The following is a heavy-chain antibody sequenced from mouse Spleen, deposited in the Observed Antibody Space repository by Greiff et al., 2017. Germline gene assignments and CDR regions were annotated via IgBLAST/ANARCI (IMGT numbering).Heavy chain of an antibody. Sequence: VQLQQSGPELVKPGASVKISCKASGYTFTDYYMNWVKQSHGKSLEWIGDINPNNGGTSYNQKFKGKATLTVDKSSSTAYMELRSLTSEDSAVYYCARTTTTVVAPFAYWGQGTLVTVSA. V-gene: IGHV1-26*01. J-gene: IGHJ3*01. CDR1: GYTFTDYY. CDR3: ARTTTTVVAPFAY. CDR2: INPNNGGT. D-gene: IGHD1-1*01.